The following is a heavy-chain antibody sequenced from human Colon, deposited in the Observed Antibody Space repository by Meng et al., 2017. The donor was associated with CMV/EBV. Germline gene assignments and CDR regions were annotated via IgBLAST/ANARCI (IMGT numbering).Heavy chain of an antibody. CDR3: TRAPSGYGGFPD. D-gene: IGHD5-12*01. CDR1: GFTVSSNH. J-gene: IGHJ4*02. CDR2: INSGGST. Sequence: EVQLVEPGGGLIQPGESLRLSCAASGFTVSSNHISWVRQSPGKGLEWVSDINSGGSTYYIDSVKGRFTISRDNSKNTVYFQMNSLRAEDTAIYYCTRAPSGYGGFPDWGQGTLVTVSS. V-gene: IGHV3-53*01.